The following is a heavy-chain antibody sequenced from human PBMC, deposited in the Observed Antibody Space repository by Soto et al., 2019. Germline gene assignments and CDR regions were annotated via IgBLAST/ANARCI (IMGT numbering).Heavy chain of an antibody. CDR2: ISYDGSNK. J-gene: IGHJ6*02. D-gene: IGHD3-3*01. Sequence: QVQLVESGGGVVQPGRSLRLSCAASGFTFSSYGMHWVRQAPGKGLEWVAVISYDGSNKYYADSVKGRFTISRDNSKNTLYPQMNSLIAEDTAVYYCATPVTIYYGMDVWGQGTTVTVSS. CDR3: ATPVTIYYGMDV. V-gene: IGHV3-30*03. CDR1: GFTFSSYG.